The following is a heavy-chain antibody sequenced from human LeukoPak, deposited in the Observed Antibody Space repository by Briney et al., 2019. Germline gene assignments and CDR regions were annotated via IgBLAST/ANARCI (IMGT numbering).Heavy chain of an antibody. Sequence: PGKSLRLSCTASRFTLSNYAMHWLRQARGKGHEWVSLISSAGTYEYYADSVKGRFTISRDNSKNTLYLQLNSLRAEYTAVYYCARDSTSYYDSGSSGPHYFDNWGQGTLVTVSS. CDR1: RFTLSNYA. CDR2: ISSAGTYE. J-gene: IGHJ4*02. CDR3: ARDSTSYYDSGSSGPHYFDN. D-gene: IGHD3-10*01. V-gene: IGHV3-30*01.